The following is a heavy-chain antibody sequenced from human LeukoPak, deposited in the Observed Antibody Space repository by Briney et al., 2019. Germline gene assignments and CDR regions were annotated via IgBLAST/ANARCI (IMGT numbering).Heavy chain of an antibody. CDR2: IYYSGNT. V-gene: IGHV4-31*03. J-gene: IGHJ4*02. D-gene: IGHD6-6*01. CDR1: GGSVSTDDYY. CDR3: AIYYSSWIDH. Sequence: KASDTLSLTCTVSGGSVSTDDYYWTWIRQHPGKGLEWIGYIYYSGNTYYNPSLKSRVTISVDTSKNQFSLKLSSVTAADTAVYYCAIYYSSWIDHWGQGTLVTVSS.